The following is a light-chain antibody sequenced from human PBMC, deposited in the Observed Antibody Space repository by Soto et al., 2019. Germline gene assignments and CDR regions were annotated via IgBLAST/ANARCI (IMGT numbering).Light chain of an antibody. CDR1: QGISND. J-gene: IGKJ3*01. CDR2: AAS. CDR3: QQYNSAPPD. V-gene: IGKV1-27*01. Sequence: DIQMTQSPSSLSASVGDRVTITCRASQGISNDLAWYQQKPGKVPKLLIYAASTLQSGAPSRFSGSGSGTDFTLTTSSVQPEDVATYCCQQYNSAPPDFGPGTKVDIK.